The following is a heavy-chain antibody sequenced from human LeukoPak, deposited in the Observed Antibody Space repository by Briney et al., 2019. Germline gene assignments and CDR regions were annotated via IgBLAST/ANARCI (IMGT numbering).Heavy chain of an antibody. Sequence: SLRLSCTTSGFNFGDHAITWVRPAPGKGLEWVGFIRSKAYRGTTEYAASVKGRFTISRDDSKSVVYLQMNSLKSEDTAVYYCSRGPIQLWVHNGVDVWGQGTTVTVSS. D-gene: IGHD5-18*01. CDR3: SRGPIQLWVHNGVDV. CDR1: GFNFGDHA. J-gene: IGHJ6*02. CDR2: IRSKAYRGTT. V-gene: IGHV3-49*04.